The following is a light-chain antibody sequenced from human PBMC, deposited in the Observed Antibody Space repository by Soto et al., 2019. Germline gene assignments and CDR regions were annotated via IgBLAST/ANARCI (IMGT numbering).Light chain of an antibody. J-gene: IGLJ2*01. CDR3: SSYTSRNSVV. V-gene: IGLV2-14*01. CDR2: EVT. CDR1: SSDVGSHNF. Sequence: QSALTQPASVSGSPGQSITISCIGTSSDVGSHNFVSWYQQHPGKAPKLMIFEVTYRPSGVSNRFSGSKSGNTASLTISGLQAEDEADYYCSSYTSRNSVVFGGGTKLTVL.